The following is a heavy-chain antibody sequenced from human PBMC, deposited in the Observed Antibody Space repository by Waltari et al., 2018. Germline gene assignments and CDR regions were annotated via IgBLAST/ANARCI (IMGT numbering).Heavy chain of an antibody. CDR2: INHRVST. J-gene: IGHJ4*02. CDR1: GGSFSGYY. V-gene: IGHV4-34*01. Sequence: QVQLQQWGAGLLKPSETLSLTCAVYGGSFSGYYWSWIRQPPGKGLEWIGEINHRVSTNYNPSLKSRVTISVDTSKNQFSLKLSSVTAADTAVYYCARLPVRGYSYGYRFDYWGQGTLVTVSS. D-gene: IGHD5-18*01. CDR3: ARLPVRGYSYGYRFDY.